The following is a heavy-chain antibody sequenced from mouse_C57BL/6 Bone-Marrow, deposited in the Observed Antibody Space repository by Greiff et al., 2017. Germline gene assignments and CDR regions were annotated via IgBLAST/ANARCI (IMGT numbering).Heavy chain of an antibody. Sequence: VQLQQSGAELVKPGASVKLSCKASGYTFTEYTIHWVKQRSGQGLEWIGWFYPGSGSIKYNEKFKDKATLTADKSSSTVYMVLSRLTSEDSAVYFCARHEKRYGPVETWFAYWGQGTLVTVSA. CDR1: GYTFTEYT. J-gene: IGHJ3*01. CDR3: ARHEKRYGPVETWFAY. D-gene: IGHD1-1*02. CDR2: FYPGSGSI. V-gene: IGHV1-62-2*01.